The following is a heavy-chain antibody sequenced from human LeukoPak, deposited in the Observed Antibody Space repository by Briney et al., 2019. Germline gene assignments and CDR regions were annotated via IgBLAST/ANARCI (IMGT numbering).Heavy chain of an antibody. D-gene: IGHD2-21*01. Sequence: GGSLRLSCAASGFTFSSSWMSWVRQAPGKGLEWVANIKQDGSEKYYVDSVMGRFTISRDNAKNSLYLQMNSLRAEDTAVYYCACSSCGANCYSGFDYWGQGTLVTVSS. CDR1: GFTFSSSW. J-gene: IGHJ4*02. V-gene: IGHV3-7*03. CDR3: ACSSCGANCYSGFDY. CDR2: IKQDGSEK.